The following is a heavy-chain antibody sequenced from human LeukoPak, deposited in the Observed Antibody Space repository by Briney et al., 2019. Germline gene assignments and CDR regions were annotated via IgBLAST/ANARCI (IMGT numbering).Heavy chain of an antibody. D-gene: IGHD1-26*01. CDR2: INHTGST. J-gene: IGHJ4*02. CDR3: ARVLSGNHYPADY. V-gene: IGHV4-34*01. Sequence: SETLSLTCAVYGGSFSGYYWSWIRQPPGKGLEWIGEINHTGSTNYNPSLKSRVTISIDTSKNHFSLKLSSVTAADTAVYYCARVLSGNHYPADYWGQGTLVTVSS. CDR1: GGSFSGYY.